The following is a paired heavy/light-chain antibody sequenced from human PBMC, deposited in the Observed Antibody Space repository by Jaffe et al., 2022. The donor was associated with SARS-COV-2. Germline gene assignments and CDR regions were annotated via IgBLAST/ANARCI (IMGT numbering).Light chain of an antibody. Sequence: DIQLTQSPSFLSASVGDRVTITCRASQGISSYLAWYQQKPGKAPKLLIYAASTLQSGVPSRFSGSGSGTEFTLTISSLQPEDFATYYCQQLNSYPQGFTFGPGTKVDIK. CDR3: QQLNSYPQGFT. V-gene: IGKV1-9*01. J-gene: IGKJ3*01. CDR2: AAS. CDR1: QGISSY.
Heavy chain of an antibody. D-gene: IGHD3-22*01. CDR2: ISSSGSTI. CDR3: AAGLTYYYDSSGYPPGGGYYYGMDV. V-gene: IGHV3-11*01. Sequence: QVQLVESGGGLVKPGGSLRLSCAASGFTFSDYYMSWIRQAPGKGLEWVSYISSSGSTIYYADSVKGRFTISRDNAKNSLYLQMNSLRAEDTAVYYCAAGLTYYYDSSGYPPGGGYYYGMDVWGQGTTVTVSS. CDR1: GFTFSDYY. J-gene: IGHJ6*02.